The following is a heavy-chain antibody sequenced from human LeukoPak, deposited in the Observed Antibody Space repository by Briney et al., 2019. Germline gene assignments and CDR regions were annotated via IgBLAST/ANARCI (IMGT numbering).Heavy chain of an antibody. CDR2: TYYSGST. J-gene: IGHJ4*02. CDR1: GGSMSSYY. D-gene: IGHD2-15*01. V-gene: IGHV4-59*01. Sequence: PSQTLSLTCTVSGGSMSSYYWSWIRQPPGKGLEWIGYTYYSGSTNYNPSLKSRVTISVDTSKNQFSLKLSSVTAADTAVYYCARDRCSGGSCHSDYWGQGTLVTVSS. CDR3: ARDRCSGGSCHSDY.